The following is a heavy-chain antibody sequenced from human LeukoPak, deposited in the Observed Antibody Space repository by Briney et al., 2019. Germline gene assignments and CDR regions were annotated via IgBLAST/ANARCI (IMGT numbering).Heavy chain of an antibody. Sequence: GGSLRLSCAASGFTFSSYEMNWARQAPGKGLEWVSYISSSGSTIYYADSVKGRFTISRDNAKNSLYLQMNSLRAEDTAVYYCARGYFDWLRLDYWGQGTLVTVSS. CDR2: ISSSGSTI. CDR1: GFTFSSYE. CDR3: ARGYFDWLRLDY. D-gene: IGHD3-9*01. V-gene: IGHV3-48*03. J-gene: IGHJ4*02.